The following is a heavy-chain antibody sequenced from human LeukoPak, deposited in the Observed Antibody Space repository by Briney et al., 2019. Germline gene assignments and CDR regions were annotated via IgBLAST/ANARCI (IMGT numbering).Heavy chain of an antibody. Sequence: GESLKISCKGSGYSFTSYWIGWVRQMPGKGLEWMGIIYPGDSDTRYSPSFQGQVTISADKSISTAYLQWSSLKASDTAMYYCARLNCGGDRDPNWFDPWGQGTLVTVSS. V-gene: IGHV5-51*01. CDR1: GYSFTSYW. J-gene: IGHJ5*02. D-gene: IGHD2-21*02. CDR2: IYPGDSDT. CDR3: ARLNCGGDRDPNWFDP.